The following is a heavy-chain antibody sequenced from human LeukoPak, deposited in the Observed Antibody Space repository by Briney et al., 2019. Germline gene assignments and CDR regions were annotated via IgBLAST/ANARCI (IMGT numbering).Heavy chain of an antibody. V-gene: IGHV4-34*01. D-gene: IGHD2-2*02. CDR3: AATKGGYCSSTSCYRRRWFDP. J-gene: IGHJ5*02. CDR1: GGSFSGYY. Sequence: SETLSLTCAVYGGSFSGYYWSWIRQPPGKWLEWIGEINHSGSTNYNPSLKSRVTISVDTSKNQFSLKLSSVTAADTAVYYCAATKGGYCSSTSCYRRRWFDPWGQGTLVTVSS. CDR2: INHSGST.